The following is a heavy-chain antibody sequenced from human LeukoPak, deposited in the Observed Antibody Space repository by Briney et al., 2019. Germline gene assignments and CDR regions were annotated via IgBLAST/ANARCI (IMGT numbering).Heavy chain of an antibody. D-gene: IGHD6-13*01. V-gene: IGHV3-74*01. Sequence: PGGSLRLSCAASGFTFSNHWMHWVRQVPGKGLVSVSRIHIDENRKTYADSVKGRFTISRDNSKNTLYLQMNSLRAEDTAVYYCAKSLSSYWFFGYWGQGTLVTVSS. CDR1: GFTFSNHW. J-gene: IGHJ4*02. CDR3: AKSLSSYWFFGY. CDR2: IHIDENRK.